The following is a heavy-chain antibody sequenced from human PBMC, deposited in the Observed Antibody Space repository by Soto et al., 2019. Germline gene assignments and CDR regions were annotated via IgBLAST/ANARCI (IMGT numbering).Heavy chain of an antibody. CDR1: GGSISSYY. D-gene: IGHD7-27*01. CDR3: ARGPSGDKVHY. J-gene: IGHJ4*02. Sequence: SGTLSLTCTVSGGSISSYYWSWIRQPPGKGLEWIGHIFDSGTTYTNPSLRSQVAISLDTSKNHFSLTLSSVTAADTAVYYCARGPSGDKVHYWGQGALVTVS. CDR2: IFDSGTT. V-gene: IGHV4-4*09.